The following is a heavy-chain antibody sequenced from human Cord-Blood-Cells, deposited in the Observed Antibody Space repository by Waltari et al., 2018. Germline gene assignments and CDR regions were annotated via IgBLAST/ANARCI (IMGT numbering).Heavy chain of an antibody. CDR3: AREGRRLRYFDWLFPLGY. Sequence: QVQLVQSGAEVKKPGSSVKVSCKASGGTFSSYAISWVRQAPGQGLEWMGGISTIFGTANYAQKVQGGVTSTADESTSTAYRGLGSRRSEDTAVYDCAREGRRLRYFDWLFPLGYWGQGTLVTVSS. CDR1: GGTFSSYA. V-gene: IGHV1-69*01. D-gene: IGHD3-9*01. CDR2: ISTIFGTA. J-gene: IGHJ4*02.